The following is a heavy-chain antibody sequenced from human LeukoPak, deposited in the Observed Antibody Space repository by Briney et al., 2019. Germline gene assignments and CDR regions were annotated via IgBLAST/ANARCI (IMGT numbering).Heavy chain of an antibody. CDR3: ARDDPYHYYYMDV. J-gene: IGHJ6*03. Sequence: KSSQTLSLTCTVSGGSISSGSYYWSWIRQPAGKGLEWIGRISTSGSTNYNPSLKSRVTISVDTSKNQFSLKLSSVTAADTAVYYCARDDPYHYYYMDVWGKGTTVTVSS. CDR2: ISTSGST. CDR1: GGSISSGSYY. V-gene: IGHV4-61*02.